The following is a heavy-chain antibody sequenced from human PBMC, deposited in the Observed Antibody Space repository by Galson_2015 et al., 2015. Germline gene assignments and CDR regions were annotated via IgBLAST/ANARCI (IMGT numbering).Heavy chain of an antibody. CDR3: ARALTSGWYAGAFDY. D-gene: IGHD6-19*01. CDR2: ISSSGSTI. J-gene: IGHJ4*02. V-gene: IGHV3-48*03. CDR1: GFTFSSYE. Sequence: SLRLCCAASGFTFSSYEMNWVRQAPGKGLEWVSYISSSGSTIYYADSVKGRFTISRDNAKNSLYLQMNSLRAEDTAVYYCARALTSGWYAGAFDYWGQGTLVTVSS.